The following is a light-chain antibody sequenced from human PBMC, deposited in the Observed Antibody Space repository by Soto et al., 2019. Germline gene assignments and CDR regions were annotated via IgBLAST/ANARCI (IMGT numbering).Light chain of an antibody. V-gene: IGKV3-11*01. J-gene: IGKJ4*01. CDR3: QQRSNWPPLT. CDR1: QSVSSY. Sequence: EIVLTQSPATLSLSPGERATLSCRASQSVSSYLAWYQQKPGQAPRLLIYDASNRATGIPARFSGSGSGTDFTITISSIEHADFAVYYCQQRSNWPPLTFGGGTKVEIK. CDR2: DAS.